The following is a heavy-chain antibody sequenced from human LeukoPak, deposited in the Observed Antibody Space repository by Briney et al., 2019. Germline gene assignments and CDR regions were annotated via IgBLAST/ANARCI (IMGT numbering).Heavy chain of an antibody. CDR3: AKDRTGCGGDCYTDY. CDR2: ITYSSGNT. V-gene: IGHV3-23*01. Sequence: GGSLTLSCAASGFTFSAYGMSWFRQAPGKGLEWVSAITYSSGNTYYADSVKGRFTISRDNSKNTLYLQVNSLRAEDTALYYCAKDRTGCGGDCYTDYWGQGTLVTVSS. CDR1: GFTFSAYG. D-gene: IGHD2-21*02. J-gene: IGHJ4*02.